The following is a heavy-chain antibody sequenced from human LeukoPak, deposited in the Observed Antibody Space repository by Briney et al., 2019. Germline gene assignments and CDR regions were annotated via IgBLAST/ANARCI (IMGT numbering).Heavy chain of an antibody. J-gene: IGHJ6*03. CDR3: ARHAGDSNCYGYYMDV. D-gene: IGHD6-13*01. V-gene: IGHV4-34*01. CDR1: GRSFSGYY. Sequence: NAAETLSLTCAVYGRSFSGYYWSWIRQPPGKGQEWIGEINHRGRTNYHPSCKSRVPIPEDTSNKQYSLKQSSVTAADTAVFYVARHAGDSNCYGYYMDVWGKGATVTISS. CDR2: INHRGRT.